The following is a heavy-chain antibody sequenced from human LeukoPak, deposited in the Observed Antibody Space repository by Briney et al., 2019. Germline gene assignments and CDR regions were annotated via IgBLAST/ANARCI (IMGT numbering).Heavy chain of an antibody. CDR3: ARVSGIAAAGSFDY. CDR1: GGSISSGSYY. V-gene: IGHV4-61*02. J-gene: IGHJ4*02. Sequence: SETLSLTCTVSGGSISSGSYYWSWIRQPAGKGLEWIGRIYTSGSTNYNPSLKSRVTISVDTSKNQFSLKLSSVTAADTSVYYWARVSGIAAAGSFDYWGQGTLVTVSS. D-gene: IGHD6-13*01. CDR2: IYTSGST.